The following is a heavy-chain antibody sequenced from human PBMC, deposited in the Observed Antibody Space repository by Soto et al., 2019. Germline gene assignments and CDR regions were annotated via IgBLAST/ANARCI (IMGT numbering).Heavy chain of an antibody. Sequence: SETLSLTCTVSGGSISSGSYYWDWIRQPPGKGLEWIGSFSYSGSTYYNPSLKSRVTISVDTSNNHFSLRLSSVTAADTAVYSRPRKLGYSFHYFAGSYYFDYWCQGILVNVSS. CDR3: PRKLGYSFHYFAGSYYFDY. CDR2: FSYSGST. J-gene: IGHJ4*02. CDR1: GGSISSGSYY. V-gene: IGHV4-39*01. D-gene: IGHD5-18*01.